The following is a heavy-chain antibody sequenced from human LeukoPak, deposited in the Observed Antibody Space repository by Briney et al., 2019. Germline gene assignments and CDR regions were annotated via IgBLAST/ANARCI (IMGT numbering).Heavy chain of an antibody. Sequence: PSQTLSLTCTVSGGSISSGNYYWSWIRQPPGKGLEWIGYIYYSGSTNYNPSLKSRVTISVDPSKNQFSLKLSSVTAADTAVYYCGGGYSNYDAFDIWGQGTMVTVSS. CDR1: GGSISSGNYY. D-gene: IGHD4-11*01. CDR2: IYYSGST. CDR3: GGGYSNYDAFDI. J-gene: IGHJ3*02. V-gene: IGHV4-61*01.